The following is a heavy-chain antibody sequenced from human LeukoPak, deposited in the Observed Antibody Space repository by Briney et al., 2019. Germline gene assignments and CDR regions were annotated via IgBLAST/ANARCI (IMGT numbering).Heavy chain of an antibody. V-gene: IGHV3-30*18. D-gene: IGHD6-13*01. CDR3: AKGLEIAAAGLFDY. Sequence: PGRSLRLSCAASGFTFSSYGMHWVRQAPGKGLEWVAVISYDGSNKYYADSVKGRFTISRDNFKNALYLQMNSLRAEDTAVYYCAKGLEIAAAGLFDYWGQGTLVTVSS. CDR2: ISYDGSNK. J-gene: IGHJ4*02. CDR1: GFTFSSYG.